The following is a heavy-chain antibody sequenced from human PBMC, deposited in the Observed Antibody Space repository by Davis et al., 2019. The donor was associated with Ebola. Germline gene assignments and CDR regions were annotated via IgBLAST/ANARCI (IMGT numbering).Heavy chain of an antibody. Sequence: PSETLSLTCTVSGGSISSYYWSWIRQPPGKGLEWIGYIYYSGSSTYNPSLKSRVTISVDTSKNQFSLHLSSVTATDTAVYYCARGSRGVPASLYFMDVWGKGATVTVSS. V-gene: IGHV4-59*01. CDR3: ARGSRGVPASLYFMDV. CDR1: GGSISSYY. CDR2: IYYSGSS. D-gene: IGHD2-2*01. J-gene: IGHJ6*03.